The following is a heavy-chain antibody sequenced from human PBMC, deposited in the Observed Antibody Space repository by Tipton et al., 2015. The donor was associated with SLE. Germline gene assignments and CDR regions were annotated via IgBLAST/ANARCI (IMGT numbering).Heavy chain of an antibody. CDR1: GFTFSNYA. CDR3: ARGNPGVTVDY. V-gene: IGHV3-30*04. J-gene: IGHJ4*02. D-gene: IGHD1-14*01. Sequence: QLVQSGGGVVQPGRSLRLSCAASGFTFSNYAMHWVRQAPGKGLEWVALISYDGSNKYYADSVKGRFTISRDNSKNTLYLQMNSLRAEDTAVYYCARGNPGVTVDYWGQGTLVTVSS. CDR2: ISYDGSNK.